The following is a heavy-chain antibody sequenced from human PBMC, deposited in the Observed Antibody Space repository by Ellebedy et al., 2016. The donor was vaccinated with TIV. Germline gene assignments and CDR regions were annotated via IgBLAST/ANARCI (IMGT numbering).Heavy chain of an antibody. J-gene: IGHJ4*02. V-gene: IGHV3-9*01. CDR3: AKDIKSDGHPTWTFDY. Sequence: PGGSLRLSCAASGFTFDDYARHWVRQAPGKGLEWVSGISWNSGSIGYADSVKGRFTISRDNAKNSLYLQMNSLRAEDTALYYCAKDIKSDGHPTWTFDYWGQGTLVTVSS. CDR1: GFTFDDYA. CDR2: ISWNSGSI. D-gene: IGHD3/OR15-3a*01.